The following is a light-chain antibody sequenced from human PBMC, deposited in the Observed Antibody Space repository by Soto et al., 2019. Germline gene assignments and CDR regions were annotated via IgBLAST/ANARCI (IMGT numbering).Light chain of an antibody. V-gene: IGKV3-11*01. J-gene: IGKJ1*01. CDR1: QSVSSY. CDR3: QQRSNWSWT. Sequence: EIVLTQSPATLSLPRGERATLSCRASQSVSSYLAWYQQKPGQAPRLLIYDASNRATGIPARFSGSGSGTDFTLTISSLEPEDFAVYYCQQRSNWSWTFGQGTKVEIK. CDR2: DAS.